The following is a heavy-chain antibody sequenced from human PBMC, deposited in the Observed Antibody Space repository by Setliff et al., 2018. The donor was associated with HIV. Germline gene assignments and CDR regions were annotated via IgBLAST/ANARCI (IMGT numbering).Heavy chain of an antibody. J-gene: IGHJ6*03. CDR3: ARGLGVRHGPHCYMDV. CDR2: IIPIFDTA. Sequence: ASVKVSCKASGYTFTSYGISWVRQAPGQGLEWMGGIIPIFDTANYAQKFQGRVTMTRNTSISTAYMELISLRSEDTAVYYCARGLGVRHGPHCYMDVWGKGTTVTVSS. D-gene: IGHD3-16*01. V-gene: IGHV1-8*02. CDR1: GYTFTSYG.